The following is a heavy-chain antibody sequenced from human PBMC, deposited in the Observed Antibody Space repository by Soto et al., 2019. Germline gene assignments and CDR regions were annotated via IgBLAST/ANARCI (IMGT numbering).Heavy chain of an antibody. V-gene: IGHV3-66*01. D-gene: IGHD3-10*01. CDR2: IYSGGST. J-gene: IGHJ6*03. CDR3: ARNLNYYGSQGRGYYYSYYYMDV. CDR1: GFTVSSNY. Sequence: EVQLVESGGGLVQPGGSLRLSCAASGFTVSSNYMSWVRQAPGKGLEWVSVIYSGGSTYYADSVKGRFTISRDNSKNTLYLQMNSLRAEDTAVYYCARNLNYYGSQGRGYYYSYYYMDVWGKGTTVTVSS.